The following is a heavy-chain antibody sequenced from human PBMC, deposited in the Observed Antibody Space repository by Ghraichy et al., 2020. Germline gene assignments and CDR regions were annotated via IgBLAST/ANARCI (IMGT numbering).Heavy chain of an antibody. CDR2: IYYSGST. D-gene: IGHD3-9*01. Sequence: SETLSLTCTVSGGSISNGGYYWSWIRQHPGKGLEWIGYIYYSGSTYYNPSLKSRLSISVDTSKNQFSLKLSSVTAADTAVYYCASRLAEDAFDIWGQGTMVTVSS. CDR1: GGSISNGGYY. V-gene: IGHV4-31*03. CDR3: ASRLAEDAFDI. J-gene: IGHJ3*02.